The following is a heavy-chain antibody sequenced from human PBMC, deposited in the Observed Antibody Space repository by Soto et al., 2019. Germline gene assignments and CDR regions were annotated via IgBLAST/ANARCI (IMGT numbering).Heavy chain of an antibody. CDR3: ARDLRGRRSGRFDP. CDR2: IYYTGVT. V-gene: IGHV4-31*03. Sequence: PSETLSLTCTLSGDPITSGGFYWTWIRHHPAKGLEWIGYIYYTGVTYYNPSLKSRATISVDTSKNQFSLNLSSVTAADTAMYYCARDLRGRRSGRFDPWGQGTLVTVSS. D-gene: IGHD3-10*01. J-gene: IGHJ5*02. CDR1: GDPITSGGFY.